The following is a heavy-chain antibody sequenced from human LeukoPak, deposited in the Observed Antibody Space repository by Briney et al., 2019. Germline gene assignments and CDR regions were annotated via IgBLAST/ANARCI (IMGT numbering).Heavy chain of an antibody. CDR3: ARDGYYGSGLDY. CDR2: IYYSGST. V-gene: IGHV4-59*01. D-gene: IGHD3-10*01. Sequence: SETLSLTCTVSGGSISSYYWSWIRQPPGKGLESIGYIYYSGSTNYNPSLKSRVTISLDTSQNQLSLKLSSVTAADTAVYYCARDGYYGSGLDYWGQGTLVTVSS. J-gene: IGHJ4*02. CDR1: GGSISSYY.